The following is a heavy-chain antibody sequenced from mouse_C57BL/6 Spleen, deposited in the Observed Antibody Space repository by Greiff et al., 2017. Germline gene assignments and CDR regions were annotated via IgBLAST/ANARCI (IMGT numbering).Heavy chain of an antibody. CDR3: ARDGKDYAMDY. CDR1: GYAFSSSW. Sequence: VQLQQSGPELVKPGASVKISCKASGYAFSSSWMNWVKQRPGKGLEWIGRIYPGDGDPNYHGKCKGKATLTADKSSSTAYMQLSSLTSEDSAVYFCARDGKDYAMDYWGQGTSVTVSS. CDR2: IYPGDGDP. D-gene: IGHD2-3*01. J-gene: IGHJ4*01. V-gene: IGHV1-82*01.